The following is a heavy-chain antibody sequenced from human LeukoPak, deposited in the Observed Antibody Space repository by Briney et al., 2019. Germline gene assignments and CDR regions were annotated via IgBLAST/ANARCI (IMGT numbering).Heavy chain of an antibody. CDR3: AKGEDYYDSSGYSS. D-gene: IGHD3-22*01. CDR1: GFTFSSYA. CDR2: ISYDGSNK. Sequence: PGGSLRLSCAASGFTFSSYAMNWVRQAPGKGLEWVAFISYDGSNKYYADSVKGRFTISRDNSKNTLYLQMNSLRAEDTAVYYCAKGEDYYDSSGYSSWGQGTLVTVSS. V-gene: IGHV3-30-3*01. J-gene: IGHJ5*02.